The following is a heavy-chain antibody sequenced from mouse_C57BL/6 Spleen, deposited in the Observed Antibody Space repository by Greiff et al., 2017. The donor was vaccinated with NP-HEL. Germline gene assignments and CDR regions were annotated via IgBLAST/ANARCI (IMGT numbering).Heavy chain of an antibody. CDR2: IHPNSGST. J-gene: IGHJ4*01. CDR1: GYTFTSYW. V-gene: IGHV1-64*01. CDR3: ARRYGSNYYAMDY. D-gene: IGHD1-1*01. Sequence: QVQLQQPGAELVKPGASVKLSCKASGYTFTSYWMHWVKQRPGQGLEWIGMIHPNSGSTNYNEKFKSKATLTVDKSSSTVYMQLSSLTSEDSAVYYCARRYGSNYYAMDYWGQGTSVTVSS.